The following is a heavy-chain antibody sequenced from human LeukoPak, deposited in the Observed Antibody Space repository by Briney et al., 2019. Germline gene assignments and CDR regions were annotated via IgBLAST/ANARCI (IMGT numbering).Heavy chain of an antibody. CDR1: GFTFSDYY. CDR3: AREGASGYYPVDY. V-gene: IGHV3-11*04. CDR2: ISSGGTTI. D-gene: IGHD3-22*01. J-gene: IGHJ4*02. Sequence: GGSLRLSCAVSGFTFSDYYMSWIRQAPGKGLEWVSYISSGGTTIYYADSVKGRSTLSRDNAKNSLYLQLNSLRAEDTAVYYCAREGASGYYPVDYWGQGTLVTVSS.